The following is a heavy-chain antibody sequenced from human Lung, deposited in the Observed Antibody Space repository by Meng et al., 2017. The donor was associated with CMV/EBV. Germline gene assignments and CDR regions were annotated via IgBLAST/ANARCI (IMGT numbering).Heavy chain of an antibody. Sequence: ASVKVSCKASGYTFTSYGISWVRQAPGQGLEWMGWISAYNGNTNYAQKLQGRVTMTTDTSTSTAYMELRSLRSDDTAVYYCAISPGGPYDFWSGYVNYGMDVWGQGTTVXVSS. CDR3: AISPGGPYDFWSGYVNYGMDV. V-gene: IGHV1-18*01. J-gene: IGHJ6*02. D-gene: IGHD3-3*01. CDR2: ISAYNGNT. CDR1: GYTFTSYG.